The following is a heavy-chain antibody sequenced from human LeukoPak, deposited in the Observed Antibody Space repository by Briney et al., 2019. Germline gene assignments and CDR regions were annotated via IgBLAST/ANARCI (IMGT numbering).Heavy chain of an antibody. J-gene: IGHJ3*02. CDR2: TRNKANSYST. CDR1: GFTFSDHY. CDR3: ARGGSYVAFDI. D-gene: IGHD1-26*01. V-gene: IGHV3-72*01. Sequence: GGSLRLSCAASGFTFSDHYMDWVRQAPAKGLEWVGRTRNKANSYSTEYAASVKGRYTISRDDSKNSLYLQMNSLKTEDTAVYYCARGGSYVAFDIWGQGTMVTVSS.